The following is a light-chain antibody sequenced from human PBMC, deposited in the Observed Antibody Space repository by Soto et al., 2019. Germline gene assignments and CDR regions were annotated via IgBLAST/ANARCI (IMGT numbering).Light chain of an antibody. CDR1: QSVSSSY. V-gene: IGKV3-20*01. Sequence: EIVLTQSPGTLSLSPGERATLSCRASQSVSSSYLAWYQQKPGQTPRLLVYGASNRATGIPDRFSGSGSGTDFTLTISRLEPEDFAVYYCQQHGSSPITFGQGTRLETK. CDR2: GAS. J-gene: IGKJ5*01. CDR3: QQHGSSPIT.